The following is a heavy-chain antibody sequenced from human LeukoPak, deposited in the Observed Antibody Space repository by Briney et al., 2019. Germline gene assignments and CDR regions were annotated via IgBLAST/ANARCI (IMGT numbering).Heavy chain of an antibody. D-gene: IGHD3-16*01. Sequence: GGSLRLSCAASGFTFSSYAMHWVRQAPGKGLEWVSSISSSSSNIYYADSVKGRFTISRDNAKNSLYLQMSSLRVEDTAVYYCASAFGKANWFDPWGQGTLVTVSS. CDR2: ISSSSSNI. V-gene: IGHV3-21*01. CDR1: GFTFSSYA. CDR3: ASAFGKANWFDP. J-gene: IGHJ5*02.